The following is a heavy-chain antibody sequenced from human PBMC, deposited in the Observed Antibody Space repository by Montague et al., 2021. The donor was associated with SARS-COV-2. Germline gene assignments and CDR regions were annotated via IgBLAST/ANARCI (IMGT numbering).Heavy chain of an antibody. V-gene: IGHV3-21*01. CDR3: ARDKYYDILTGYYNY. CDR2: ISSSSGYI. Sequence: SLRLSCAASGFTFSSSSMNWVRQAPGKGLEWVSSISSSSGYIYYADSVKGRFTISRDNAKNSLYLQMNSLRAEDTAVYYCARDKYYDILTGYYNYWGQGTLVTVSS. CDR1: GFTFSSSS. J-gene: IGHJ4*02. D-gene: IGHD3-9*01.